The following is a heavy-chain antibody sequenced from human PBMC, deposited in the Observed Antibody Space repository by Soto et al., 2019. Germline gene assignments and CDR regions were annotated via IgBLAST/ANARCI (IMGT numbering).Heavy chain of an antibody. J-gene: IGHJ4*02. CDR3: AKESASDCGRSHFDY. Sequence: PGGSLRLSCAASGFTFSDYAMSWVRQAPGKGLEWVSAISGSGGNTCYADSVKGRFTVSRDDSKNTLYLQMNSLRAEDTAVYYSAKESASDCGRSHFDYWGQGTLVTVSS. V-gene: IGHV3-23*01. CDR2: ISGSGGNT. D-gene: IGHD2-21*02. CDR1: GFTFSDYA.